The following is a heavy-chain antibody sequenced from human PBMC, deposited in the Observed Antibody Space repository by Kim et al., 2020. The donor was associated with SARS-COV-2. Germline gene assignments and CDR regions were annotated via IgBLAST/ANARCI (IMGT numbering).Heavy chain of an antibody. J-gene: IGHJ6*02. V-gene: IGHV4-31*03. CDR1: GGSISSRGYY. D-gene: IGHD3-16*01. CDR2: IAYSGST. CDR3: ARDFVGELRKGDYYYGMDV. Sequence: SETLSLTCTVSGGSISSRGYYWSWIRQHPGKGLEWIGYIAYSGSTYYNSSLKSRVTISLDTSKKQFSLKLSSVTAADTAVYYCARDFVGELRKGDYYYGMDVWGQGTTVTVSS.